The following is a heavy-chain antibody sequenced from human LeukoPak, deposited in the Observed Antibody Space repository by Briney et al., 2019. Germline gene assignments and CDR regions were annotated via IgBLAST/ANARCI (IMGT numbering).Heavy chain of an antibody. Sequence: GGSLRLSCAASGFTFSSYAMHWVRQAPGKGLEWVAVISYDGSNKYYADSVKGRFTISRDNSKNTLYLQMNSLRAEDTAVYYCAKNREDYDFWSGYPYWGQGTLVTVSS. J-gene: IGHJ4*02. CDR1: GFTFSSYA. CDR2: ISYDGSNK. V-gene: IGHV3-30-3*01. CDR3: AKNREDYDFWSGYPY. D-gene: IGHD3-3*01.